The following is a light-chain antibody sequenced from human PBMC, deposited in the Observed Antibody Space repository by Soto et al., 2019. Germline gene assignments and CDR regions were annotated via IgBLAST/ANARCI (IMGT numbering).Light chain of an antibody. J-gene: IGLJ1*01. CDR2: DVS. V-gene: IGLV2-14*03. CDR3: SSYTTSNTRQIV. Sequence: QSAVSAPAAKEGRPGRSITISYTGTSSDVGGYNYVSWYQHHPGKAPKLMIFDVSNRPSGVSNRFSGSKSGNTASLTISGLQPEDEADYYCSSYTTSNTRQIVFGTGTKVTVL. CDR1: SSDVGGYNY.